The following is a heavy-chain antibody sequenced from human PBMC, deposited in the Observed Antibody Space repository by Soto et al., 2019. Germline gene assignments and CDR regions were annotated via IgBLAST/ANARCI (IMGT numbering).Heavy chain of an antibody. CDR1: GASVTSYY. CDR2: IYTSGNT. V-gene: IGHV4-4*07. CDR3: ARDGVGPHGMDV. J-gene: IGHJ6*02. D-gene: IGHD2-8*01. Sequence: QVQLQGSDPRLLKPSETLSLTCTVSGASVTSYYWSWIRQPAGKGLDWIGRIYTSGNTDYNPSLQSRVTLSLETSQNHVSLKLSSVTAADTAIYYCARDGVGPHGMDVWGQGTTVTVSS.